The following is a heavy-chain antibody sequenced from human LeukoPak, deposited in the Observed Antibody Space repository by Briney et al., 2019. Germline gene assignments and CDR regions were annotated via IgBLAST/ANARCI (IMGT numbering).Heavy chain of an antibody. V-gene: IGHV4-39*07. CDR3: AKDSSTWGNLAGHFDS. D-gene: IGHD6-13*01. CDR1: GGSISSSSYY. CDR2: IYYSGST. Sequence: PSETPSLTCTVSGGSISSSSYYWGWIRQPPGKGLEWIGSIYYSGSTYYNPSLKSRVTISVDTSKNQFSLKLSSVTAADTAVYYCAKDSSTWGNLAGHFDSWGQGTLVTVSS. J-gene: IGHJ4*02.